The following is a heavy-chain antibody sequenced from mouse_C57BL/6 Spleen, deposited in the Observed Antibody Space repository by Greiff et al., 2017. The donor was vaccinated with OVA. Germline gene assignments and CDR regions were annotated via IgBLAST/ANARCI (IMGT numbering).Heavy chain of an antibody. CDR3: ARDQGYYYGSSFYWYFDV. CDR1: GFTFSSYA. CDR2: ISDGGSYT. V-gene: IGHV5-4*01. D-gene: IGHD1-1*01. Sequence: DVQLVESGGGLVKPGGSLKLSCAASGFTFSSYAMSWVRQTPEKRLEWVATISDGGSYTYYPDNVKGRFTISRDNAKNNLYLQMSHLKSEDTAMYYCARDQGYYYGSSFYWYFDVWGTGTTVTVSS. J-gene: IGHJ1*03.